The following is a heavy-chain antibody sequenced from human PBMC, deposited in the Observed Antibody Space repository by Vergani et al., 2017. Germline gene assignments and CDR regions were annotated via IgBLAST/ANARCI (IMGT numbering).Heavy chain of an antibody. CDR2: ISAYNGNT. Sequence: QVQLVQSGAEVKKPGASVKASCKASGYTFTSYGISWVRQAPGQGLEWMGWISAYNGNTNYAQKLQGRVTMTTDTSTSTAYMKLRWLISDDTAVYYSAKVPYGVYAGADDWGQGTLVTVAS. V-gene: IGHV1-18*01. J-gene: IGHJ4*02. CDR3: AKVPYGVYAGADD. CDR1: GYTFTSYG. D-gene: IGHD4-17*01.